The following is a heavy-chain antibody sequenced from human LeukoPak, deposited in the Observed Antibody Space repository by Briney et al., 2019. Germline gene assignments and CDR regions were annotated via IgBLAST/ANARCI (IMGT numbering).Heavy chain of an antibody. V-gene: IGHV3-21*01. D-gene: IGHD4-17*01. CDR2: ISSSSSYI. Sequence: GGSLRLSCAASGFTFSSYSMNRVRQAPGKGLEWVSSISSSSSYIYYADSVKGRFTISRDNAKNSLYLQMNSLRAEDTAVYYCARAPRGTVTHDYWGQGTLVTVSS. J-gene: IGHJ4*02. CDR3: ARAPRGTVTHDY. CDR1: GFTFSSYS.